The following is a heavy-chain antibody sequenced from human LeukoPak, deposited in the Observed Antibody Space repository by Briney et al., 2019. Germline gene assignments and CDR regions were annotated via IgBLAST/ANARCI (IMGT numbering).Heavy chain of an antibody. CDR3: AKLTGDNNQPFDY. D-gene: IGHD7-27*01. CDR2: ISYDGSNK. V-gene: IGHV3-30*18. Sequence: GGSLRLSCAASGFTFSSYGVHWVRQAPGKGLEWVAVISYDGSNKYYADSVKGRFTISRDNSKNTLYLQMNSLRAEDTAVYYCAKLTGDNNQPFDYWGQGTLVTVSS. J-gene: IGHJ4*02. CDR1: GFTFSSYG.